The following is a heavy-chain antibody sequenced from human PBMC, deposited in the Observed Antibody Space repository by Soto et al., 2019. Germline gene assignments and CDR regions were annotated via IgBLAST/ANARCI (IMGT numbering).Heavy chain of an antibody. V-gene: IGHV1-18*01. J-gene: IGHJ5*02. CDR1: GYTFTSYG. CDR2: ISAYNGNT. CDR3: ARDSREWEDLGWFDP. Sequence: ASVKVSCKASGYTFTSYGISWVRQAPGQGLEWMGWISAYNGNTNYAQKLQGRVTMTTDTSTSTAYMELRSLRSDDAAVYYCARDSREWEDLGWFDPWGQGTLVTVSS. D-gene: IGHD1-26*01.